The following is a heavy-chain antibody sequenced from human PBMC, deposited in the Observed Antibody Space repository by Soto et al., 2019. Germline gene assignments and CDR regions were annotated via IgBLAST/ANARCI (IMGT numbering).Heavy chain of an antibody. Sequence: PSETLSLTCAVYGGSFSGYYWSWIRQPPGKGLEWIGEINHSGSTNYNPSLKSRVTISVDTSKNQFSLKLSSVTAADTAVYYCARGLYCSGGSCYQPRYYYMDVWGKGTTVTVSS. V-gene: IGHV4-34*01. D-gene: IGHD2-15*01. J-gene: IGHJ6*03. CDR3: ARGLYCSGGSCYQPRYYYMDV. CDR1: GGSFSGYY. CDR2: INHSGST.